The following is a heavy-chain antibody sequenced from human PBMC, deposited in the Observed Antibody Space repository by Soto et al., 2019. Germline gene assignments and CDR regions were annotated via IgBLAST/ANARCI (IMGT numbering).Heavy chain of an antibody. CDR2: IGTAGDT. V-gene: IGHV3-13*01. CDR1: GFTFSSYD. CDR3: ARGTPNWFDP. J-gene: IGHJ5*02. Sequence: EVQLVESGGGLVQPGGSLRLSCAASGFTFSSYDMHWVRQATGKGLEWVSAIGTAGDTYYPGSVKGRFTISRENAKISVYLQMNSLRAGDTAVYYCARGTPNWFDPWGQGTLVTVSS.